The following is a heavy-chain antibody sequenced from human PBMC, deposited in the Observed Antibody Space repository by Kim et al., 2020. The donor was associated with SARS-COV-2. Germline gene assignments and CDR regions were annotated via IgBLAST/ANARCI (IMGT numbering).Heavy chain of an antibody. J-gene: IGHJ4*02. D-gene: IGHD3-16*02. V-gene: IGHV3-23*01. Sequence: GGSLRLSCAASAFTFSAYAMCWVRQAPGKGLEWVSTVVAGGVSTCYADSVKGRFTISRDNPKNTLYLQMTILIVAVTALYNLVKDPSRSSSFFFDCWGQG. CDR3: VKDPSRSSSFFFDC. CDR2: VVAGGVST. CDR1: AFTFSAYA.